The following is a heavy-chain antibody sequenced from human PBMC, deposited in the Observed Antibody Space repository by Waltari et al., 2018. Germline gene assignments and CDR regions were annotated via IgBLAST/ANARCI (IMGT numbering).Heavy chain of an antibody. CDR1: GGTFSSYA. CDR3: SRDSSSSSLDY. V-gene: IGHV1-69*13. J-gene: IGHJ4*02. CDR2: IIPIFRTA. Sequence: QVQLVQSGAEVKKPGSSVKVSCKASGGTFSSYAISWVRQAPGQGLEWMGGIIPIFRTANDAQKFQGRVTMTADESTSTAYMELSSLRSDDTAVYYCSRDSSSSSLDYGGQGTLVTVSS. D-gene: IGHD6-13*01.